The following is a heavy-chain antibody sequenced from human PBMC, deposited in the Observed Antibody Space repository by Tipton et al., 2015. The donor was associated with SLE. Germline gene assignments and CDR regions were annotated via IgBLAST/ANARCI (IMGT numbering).Heavy chain of an antibody. CDR1: GFTFSSYG. V-gene: IGHV3-30*02. CDR3: AKDRIVATILDY. J-gene: IGHJ4*02. CDR2: IRYDGSNK. Sequence: SLRLSCAASGFTFSSYGTHWVRQAPGKGLEWVAFIRYDGSNKYYADSVKGRFTISRDNSKNTLYLQMNSLRAEDTAVYYCAKDRIVATILDYWGQGTLVTVSS. D-gene: IGHD5-12*01.